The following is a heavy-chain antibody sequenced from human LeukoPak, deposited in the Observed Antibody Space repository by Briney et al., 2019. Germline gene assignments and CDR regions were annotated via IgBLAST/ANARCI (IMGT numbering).Heavy chain of an antibody. J-gene: IGHJ4*02. CDR3: AKELDTMFFDY. CDR1: GFNFDRYT. D-gene: IGHD3-10*02. Sequence: GGSLRLSCATSGFNFDRYTIHWVRQAPGKGLEWVSLAGWAGGTTFYSDSVRGRFTIPRDSGRKSVYLQMNSLTTDDTAFYFCAKELDTMFFDYWGQGALVTVSS. V-gene: IGHV3-43*01. CDR2: AGWAGGTT.